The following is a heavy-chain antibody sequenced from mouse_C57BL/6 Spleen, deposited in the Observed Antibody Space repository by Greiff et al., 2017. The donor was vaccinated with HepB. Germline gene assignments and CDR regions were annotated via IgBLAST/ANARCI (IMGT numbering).Heavy chain of an antibody. CDR3: TKGYYGNY. D-gene: IGHD1-1*02. J-gene: IGHJ2*01. V-gene: IGHV14-4*01. CDR2: IDPENGDT. Sequence: EVQLQQSGAELVRPGASVKLSCTASGFNIKDDYMHWVKQRPEQGLEWIGWIDPENGDTEYASKFQGKATITADTSSNTAYLQLSSLTSEDTAVYYCTKGYYGNYWGQGTTLTVSS. CDR1: GFNIKDDY.